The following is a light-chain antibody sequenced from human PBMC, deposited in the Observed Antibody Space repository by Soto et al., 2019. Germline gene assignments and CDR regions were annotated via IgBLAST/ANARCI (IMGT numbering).Light chain of an antibody. J-gene: IGKJ1*01. CDR2: GTS. CDR3: PQLVT. CDR1: QSVNSRY. V-gene: IGKV3-20*01. Sequence: EIVLTQSPGTLSLSPGERATLSCRASQSVNSRYLAWYQQKPGQAPRLLIYGTSSRATGIPDRFSASGSGTDFTLNLNRLDPEDCAVYYSPQLVTFGQGTKVEIK.